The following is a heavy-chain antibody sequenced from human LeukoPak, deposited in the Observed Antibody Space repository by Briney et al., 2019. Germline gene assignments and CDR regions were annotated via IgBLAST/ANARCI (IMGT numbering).Heavy chain of an antibody. CDR1: GFTFSHAW. CDR2: IKSKTDGGTT. V-gene: IGHV3-15*01. D-gene: IGHD2/OR15-2a*01. CDR3: TTASGAFLGPDY. Sequence: PGGSLRLSCAASGFTFSHAWMSWVRQAPGKGLEWVGRIKSKTDGGTTDYAAPVKGRFTISRDDSKNTLYLQMNSLKTEDTAVYYCTTASGAFLGPDYWGQGTLVTVSS. J-gene: IGHJ4*02.